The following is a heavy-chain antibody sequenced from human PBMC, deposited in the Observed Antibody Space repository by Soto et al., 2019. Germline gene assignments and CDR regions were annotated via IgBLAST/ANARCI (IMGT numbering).Heavy chain of an antibody. CDR3: AKKLLITGTTTAGFDS. Sequence: PGGSLRLSCAASGFIFSSYAMSWARQAPGKGLEWVSAISSGGGTTYYADSVKGRFTISRDNSKNTLYVQMNSLRAEDTAVYYCAKKLLITGTTTAGFDSWGQGTLVTVSS. CDR2: ISSGGGTT. V-gene: IGHV3-23*01. CDR1: GFIFSSYA. J-gene: IGHJ4*01. D-gene: IGHD6-13*01.